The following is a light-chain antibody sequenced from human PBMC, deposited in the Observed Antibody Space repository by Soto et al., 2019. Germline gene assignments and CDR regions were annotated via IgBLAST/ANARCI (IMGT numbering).Light chain of an antibody. CDR1: PSSFRSES. Sequence: QSVLTQPPSASGAPGQTVTISCSGRPSSFRSESVCWYRHIPETAPKLIIYATDQRPSGVPDRFSGFKSGTSASLAISGLQAEDEADYYCCSYAGSSPYVFGTGTKLTVL. CDR3: CSYAGSSPYV. CDR2: ATD. J-gene: IGLJ1*01. V-gene: IGLV1-44*01.